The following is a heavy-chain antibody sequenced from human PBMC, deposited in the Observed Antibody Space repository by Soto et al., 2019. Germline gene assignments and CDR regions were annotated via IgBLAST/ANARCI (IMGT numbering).Heavy chain of an antibody. D-gene: IGHD3-10*01. V-gene: IGHV1-18*01. Sequence: VASVKVSCKASGYTFNIYGITWVRQAPGQGLEWIGWISDYSGYTFYGKKFQGRVTMTTDTSTRTAYMELKSLRSDDTAVYYCAREGYYSGSGTYSPPRYYGMDAWGQGTTVTVS. CDR3: AREGYYSGSGTYSPPRYYGMDA. CDR1: GYTFNIYG. J-gene: IGHJ6*02. CDR2: ISDYSGYT.